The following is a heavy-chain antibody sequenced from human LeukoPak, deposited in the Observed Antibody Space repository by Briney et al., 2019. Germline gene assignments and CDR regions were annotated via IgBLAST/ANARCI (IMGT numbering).Heavy chain of an antibody. CDR2: IYYSGNT. J-gene: IGHJ4*02. V-gene: IGHV4-59*08. D-gene: IGHD1-26*01. CDR3: ARRLGD. CDR1: GGSISSYY. Sequence: SETLSLTCTVSGGSISSYYWSWIRQPPGKGLEWIGYIYYSGNTNYNPSLKSRVTISVDTSKNQFSLKPSSVTAADTAVYYCARRLGDWGQGTLVTVSS.